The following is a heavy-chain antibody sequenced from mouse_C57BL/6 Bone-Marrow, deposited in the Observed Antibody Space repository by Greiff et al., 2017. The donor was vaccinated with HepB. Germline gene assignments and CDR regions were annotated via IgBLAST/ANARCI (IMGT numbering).Heavy chain of an antibody. Sequence: VQLQQPGAELVMPGASVKLSCKASGYTFTSYWMHWVKQRPGQGLEWIGEIDPSDSYTNYNQKFKGKSTLTVDKSPSTACMQLSSLTSEDSAVYYCARARAAWFAYWGQGTLVTVSA. CDR2: IDPSDSYT. D-gene: IGHD3-1*01. CDR1: GYTFTSYW. J-gene: IGHJ3*01. V-gene: IGHV1-69*01. CDR3: ARARAAWFAY.